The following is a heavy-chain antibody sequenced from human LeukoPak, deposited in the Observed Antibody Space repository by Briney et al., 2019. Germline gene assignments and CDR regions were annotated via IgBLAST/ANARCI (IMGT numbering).Heavy chain of an antibody. CDR2: IRSKTDGGTT. CDR1: GFTFSTYW. CDR3: TTNIVGATYYFDY. Sequence: GGSLRLSCAASGFTFSTYWMSWVRQAPGKGLAWVGRIRSKTDGGTTDYAAPVKGRFTISRDDSKNTLYLQVNSLKTEDTAVYYCTTNIVGATYYFDYWGQGTLVTVSS. J-gene: IGHJ4*02. V-gene: IGHV3-15*01. D-gene: IGHD1-26*01.